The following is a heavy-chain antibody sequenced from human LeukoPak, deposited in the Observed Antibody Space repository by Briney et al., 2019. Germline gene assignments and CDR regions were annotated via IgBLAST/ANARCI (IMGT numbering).Heavy chain of an antibody. CDR1: GGSISSGGYY. Sequence: PSETLSLTCTVSGGSISSGGYYWSWIRQHPGKGLEWIGYIYYSGSTYYNPSLKSRVTISVDTSKNQFSLKLRYVTAADTAIYYCARHGVYEGEVAATNYYYGMDVWGQGTTVSVSS. D-gene: IGHD2-15*01. J-gene: IGHJ6*02. CDR3: ARHGVYEGEVAATNYYYGMDV. V-gene: IGHV4-31*03. CDR2: IYYSGST.